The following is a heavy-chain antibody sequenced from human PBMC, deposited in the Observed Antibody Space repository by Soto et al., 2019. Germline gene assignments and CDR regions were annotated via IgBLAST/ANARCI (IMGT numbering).Heavy chain of an antibody. CDR2: IYYSGST. CDR3: ARDVGLGTNAFDV. V-gene: IGHV4-59*01. J-gene: IGHJ3*01. CDR1: GGSISSYY. D-gene: IGHD1-7*01. Sequence: SETLSPTCTVSGGSISSYYWSWIRQPPGKGLEWIGYIYYSGSTNYNPSLKSRVTISVDTSKNQFSLKLSSVTAADTAVYYCARDVGLGTNAFDVWGQGTMVTVSS.